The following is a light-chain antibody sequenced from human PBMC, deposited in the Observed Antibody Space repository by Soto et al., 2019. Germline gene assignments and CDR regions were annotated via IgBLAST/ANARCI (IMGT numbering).Light chain of an antibody. Sequence: DFQMTQSPSTLSASVGDRVTITCRASQSVDSWLAWYQQKPGEAPKLLIHKASRLENGVPSRFSGSGSGTECTLTISSLQPDDFATYYCQQYSSYSPTTFGQGTKVEIK. CDR3: QQYSSYSPTT. V-gene: IGKV1-5*03. J-gene: IGKJ2*01. CDR1: QSVDSW. CDR2: KAS.